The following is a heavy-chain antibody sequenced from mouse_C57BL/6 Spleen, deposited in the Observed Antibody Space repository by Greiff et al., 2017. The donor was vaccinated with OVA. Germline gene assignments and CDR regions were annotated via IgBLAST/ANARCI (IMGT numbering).Heavy chain of an antibody. V-gene: IGHV1-76*01. Sequence: VQLQQSGAELVRPGASVKLSCKASGYTFTDYYINWVKQRPGQGLEWIARIYPGSGNTYYNEKFKGKATLTAEKSSSTAYMQLSSLTSEDSAVHFCAREVNYDAMDYWGQGTSVTVSS. CDR1: GYTFTDYY. J-gene: IGHJ4*01. D-gene: IGHD2-2*01. CDR2: IYPGSGNT. CDR3: AREVNYDAMDY.